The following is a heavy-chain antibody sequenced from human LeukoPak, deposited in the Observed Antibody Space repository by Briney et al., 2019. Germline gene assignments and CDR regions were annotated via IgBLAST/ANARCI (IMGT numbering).Heavy chain of an antibody. CDR1: GYTFTSYD. CDR2: MNPNSGNT. V-gene: IGHV1-8*03. Sequence: ASVKVSCKASGYTFTSYDINWVRHATGQGLEWMGWMNPNSGNTGYAQKFQGRVTITRNTSISTAYMELSSLRSEDTAVYYCARGLAVVVPAAIHWFDPWGQGTLVTVSS. J-gene: IGHJ5*02. CDR3: ARGLAVVVPAAIHWFDP. D-gene: IGHD2-2*01.